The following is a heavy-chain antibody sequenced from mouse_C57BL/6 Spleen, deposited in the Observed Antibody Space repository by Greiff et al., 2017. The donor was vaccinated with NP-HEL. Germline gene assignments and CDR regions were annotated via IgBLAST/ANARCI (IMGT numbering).Heavy chain of an antibody. D-gene: IGHD1-1*01. CDR2: IDPENGDT. V-gene: IGHV14-4*01. Sequence: EVKLVESGAELVRPGASVKLSCTASGFNIKDDYMPWVKQRPEQGLEWIGWIDPENGDTEYASKFQGKATITADTSSNTAYLQLSSLTSEDTAVYYCTTYYGSSYDYFDYWGQGTTLTVSS. J-gene: IGHJ2*01. CDR3: TTYYGSSYDYFDY. CDR1: GFNIKDDY.